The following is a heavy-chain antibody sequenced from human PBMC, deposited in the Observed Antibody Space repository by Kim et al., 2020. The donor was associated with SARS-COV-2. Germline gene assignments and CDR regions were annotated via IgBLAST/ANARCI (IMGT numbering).Heavy chain of an antibody. CDR2: IYYSGST. J-gene: IGHJ4*02. D-gene: IGHD6-19*01. CDR3: ASGHLIAVAGTAYAEPLNFDY. V-gene: IGHV4-39*01. CDR1: GGSISSSSYY. Sequence: SETLSLTCTVSGGSISSSSYYWGWIRQPPGKGLEWIGSIYYSGSTYYNPSLKSRVTISVDTSKNQFSLKLSSVTAADTAVYYCASGHLIAVAGTAYAEPLNFDYWGQGTLVTVSS.